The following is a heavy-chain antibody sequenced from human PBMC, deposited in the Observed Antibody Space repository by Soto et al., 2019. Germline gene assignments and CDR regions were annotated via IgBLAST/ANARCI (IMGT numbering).Heavy chain of an antibody. V-gene: IGHV3-74*01. CDR2: IHNDGSTT. CDR3: ARDNWNSY. D-gene: IGHD1-7*01. J-gene: IGHJ4*01. Sequence: EVQLVESGGGLVQPGGSVRLSCAASGFTFSSYWMHWVRQAPGKGLMWVSRIHNDGSTTRYADSVKGRFTISRDNAKXXXXXXXXXXXXXDTAVYYCARDNWNSYWGQGTLVTVSS. CDR1: GFTFSSYW.